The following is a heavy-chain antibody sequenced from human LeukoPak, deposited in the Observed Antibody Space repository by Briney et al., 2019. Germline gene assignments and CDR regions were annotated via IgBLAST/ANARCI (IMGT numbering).Heavy chain of an antibody. D-gene: IGHD1-26*01. CDR2: ISTNGETT. CDR1: GFPFNTHF. Sequence: GGSLRLSCSASGFPFNTHFMHWVRQTPGKALEYVSTISTNGETTFYADSVTGRFTISRDNSQNTLYLQMSSLRPDDTAVYYCVKDLSGTWSFDYWGQGTLVTVSS. V-gene: IGHV3-64D*06. CDR3: VKDLSGTWSFDY. J-gene: IGHJ4*02.